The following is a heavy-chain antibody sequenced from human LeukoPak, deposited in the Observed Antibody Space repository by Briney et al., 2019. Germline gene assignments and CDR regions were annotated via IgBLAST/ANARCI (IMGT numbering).Heavy chain of an antibody. J-gene: IGHJ4*02. CDR2: IYYSGST. V-gene: IGHV4-59*01. Sequence: SETLSLTCTVSGGSISSYYWSWIRQPPGKGLEWIGYIYYSGSTNYNPSLKSRVTISVDTSKNQFSLKLSSVTAADTAVYYCARGGRWFGESYYFDYWGQGTLVTVSS. CDR1: GGSISSYY. D-gene: IGHD3-10*01. CDR3: ARGGRWFGESYYFDY.